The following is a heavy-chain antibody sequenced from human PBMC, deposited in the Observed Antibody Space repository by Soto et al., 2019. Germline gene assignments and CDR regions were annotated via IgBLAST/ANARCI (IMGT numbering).Heavy chain of an antibody. CDR3: ANHGIPAAGRYFDL. Sequence: EVQLLESGGGLVQPGGSLRLSCAASGFTFSSYAMSWVRQAPGKGLEWVSAISASGGHTYYAGSMTGRFTISRDNAKNTLFLQMSGLGADDTAVYYCANHGIPAAGRYFDLWGRGTLVVVSS. CDR1: GFTFSSYA. CDR2: ISASGGHT. D-gene: IGHD2-2*01. J-gene: IGHJ2*01. V-gene: IGHV3-23*01.